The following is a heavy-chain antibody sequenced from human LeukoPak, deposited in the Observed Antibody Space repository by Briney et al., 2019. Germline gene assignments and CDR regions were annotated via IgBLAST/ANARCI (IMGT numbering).Heavy chain of an antibody. CDR3: ARAPITIFGVVIYYYYMDV. D-gene: IGHD3-3*01. CDR2: IYYSGST. J-gene: IGHJ6*03. CDR1: GGSISSGGYY. Sequence: SETLSLTRTVSGGSISSGGYYWSWIRQHPGKGLEWIGYIYYSGSTYYNPSLKSRVTISVDTSKNQFSLKLSSVTAADTAVYYCARAPITIFGVVIYYYYMDVWGKGTTVTVSS. V-gene: IGHV4-31*03.